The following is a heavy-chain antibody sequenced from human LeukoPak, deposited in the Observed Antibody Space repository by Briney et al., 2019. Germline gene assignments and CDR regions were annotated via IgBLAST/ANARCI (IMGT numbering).Heavy chain of an antibody. CDR3: AKDPGDSSGTTP. CDR2: IYHSGST. CDR1: GGSISSGGYS. Sequence: SETLSLTCAVSGGSISSGGYSWSWIRQPPGKGLEWIGYIYHSGSTYYNPSLKSRVTISVDRSKNQFSLKLSSVTAADTAVYYCAKDPGDSSGTTPWGQGTLVTVSS. D-gene: IGHD3-22*01. J-gene: IGHJ5*02. V-gene: IGHV4-30-2*01.